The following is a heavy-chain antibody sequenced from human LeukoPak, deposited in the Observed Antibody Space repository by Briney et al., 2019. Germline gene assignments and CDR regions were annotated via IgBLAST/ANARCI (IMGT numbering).Heavy chain of an antibody. Sequence: ASVKVSCKASGDSFSDYYIHWVRQTPGQGPEWMGWINLNTGGTNYAQKFDGRFSMTRDTSINTAFMELSGLRFDDTAVYYCGTVRGILSYFDLWGRGTLDTVSS. CDR3: GTVRGILSYFDL. J-gene: IGHJ2*01. V-gene: IGHV1-2*02. D-gene: IGHD3-16*01. CDR1: GDSFSDYY. CDR2: INLNTGGT.